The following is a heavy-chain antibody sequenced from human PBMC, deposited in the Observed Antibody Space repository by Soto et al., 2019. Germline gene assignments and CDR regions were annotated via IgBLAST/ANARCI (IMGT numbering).Heavy chain of an antibody. CDR3: AKSSGGSSSHPLDH. J-gene: IGHJ4*02. CDR1: GFIFSSYG. D-gene: IGHD2-15*01. V-gene: IGHV3-30*18. CDR2: TANDGSAQ. Sequence: QVQLVESGGGVVQPGGSLRLSCAASGFIFSSYGMQWVRQSPGEGLEWVATTANDGSAQYYADSVKGRFTISRDNSNNTLFLQMESLRPEDTGVYYCAKSSGGSSSHPLDHWGQGTRVTVSS.